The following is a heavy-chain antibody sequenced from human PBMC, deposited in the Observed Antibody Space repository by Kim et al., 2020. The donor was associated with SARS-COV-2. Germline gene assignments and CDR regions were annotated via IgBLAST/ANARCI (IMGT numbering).Heavy chain of an antibody. Sequence: SVKVSCKASGGTFSSYAISWVRQAPGQGLEWMGGIIPIFGTANYAQKFQGRVTITADESTSTAYMELSSLRSEDTAVYYCARGMRTAMVTLPYYYYYGMDVWGQGTTGTVSS. CDR1: GGTFSSYA. V-gene: IGHV1-69*13. J-gene: IGHJ6*02. CDR2: IIPIFGTA. CDR3: ARGMRTAMVTLPYYYYYGMDV. D-gene: IGHD5-18*01.